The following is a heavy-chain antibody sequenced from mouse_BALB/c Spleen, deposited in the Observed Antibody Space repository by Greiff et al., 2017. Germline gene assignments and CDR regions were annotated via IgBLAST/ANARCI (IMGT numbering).Heavy chain of an antibody. CDR2: IAPGSGST. CDR3: ARGYYAMDY. CDR1: GYTFTSYW. V-gene: IGHV1S41*01. Sequence: DLVKPGASVKLSCKASGYTFTSYWINWIKQRPGQGLEWIGRIAPGSGSTYYSGMFKGKATLTVDTSSSTAYIQLSSLSSEDSTVYCCARGYYAMDYWGQGTSVTVPS. J-gene: IGHJ4*01.